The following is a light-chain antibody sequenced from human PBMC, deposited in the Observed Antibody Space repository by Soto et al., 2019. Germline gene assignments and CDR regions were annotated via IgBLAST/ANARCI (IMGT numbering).Light chain of an antibody. CDR2: GTS. J-gene: IGKJ5*01. CDR3: QQYGNSPIT. CDR1: ERIYSAY. V-gene: IGKV3-20*01. Sequence: EIVMTQSPATLSLSPGERATLSCRASERIYSAYLGWYQQKPGQAPRLLIYGTSSRATGIPDRFSGSGSGTDLTLTISRLEPEDFAVYYCQQYGNSPITFGQGTRLENK.